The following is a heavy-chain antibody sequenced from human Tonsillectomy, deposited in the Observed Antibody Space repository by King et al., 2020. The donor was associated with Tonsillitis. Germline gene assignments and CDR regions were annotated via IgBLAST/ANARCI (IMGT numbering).Heavy chain of an antibody. D-gene: IGHD2-21*02. V-gene: IGHV1-2*04. CDR2: INANTGGT. J-gene: IGHJ6*02. CDR1: GDTLSGYY. CDR3: ARSDSNPLHGMDV. Sequence: VQLVESGAEVKKPGASVKVSCKASGDTLSGYYIHWVRQAPGQGLEWMGWKWINANTGGTNYAQKFQGWVTMTRDTSLTTAYMELSRLKSDDTAVYYCARSDSNPLHGMDVWGQGTTVTVSS.